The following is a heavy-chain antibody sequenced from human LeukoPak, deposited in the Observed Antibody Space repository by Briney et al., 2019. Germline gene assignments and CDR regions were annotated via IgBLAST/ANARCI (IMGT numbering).Heavy chain of an antibody. CDR2: ISAYNGNT. Sequence: ASVKVSCKASGYTFTSYGISWVRQAPGQGLEWMGWISAYNGNTNYAQKLQGRVTMTTDTSTSTAYMELRSLRSEDTAVYYCATDNPGIAVAAPDYWGQGTLVTVSS. J-gene: IGHJ4*02. CDR3: ATDNPGIAVAAPDY. D-gene: IGHD6-19*01. V-gene: IGHV1-18*01. CDR1: GYTFTSYG.